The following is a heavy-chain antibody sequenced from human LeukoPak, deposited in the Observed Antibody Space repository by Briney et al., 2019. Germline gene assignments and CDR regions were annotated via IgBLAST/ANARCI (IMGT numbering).Heavy chain of an antibody. Sequence: PGGSLRLSCAASGFTFSSYEMNWVRQAPGKGLEWVSYISSSGSTIYYADSVEGRFTISRDNAKNSLYLQMNSLRAEDTAVYYCARERYCSSTSCYAALFDYWGQGTLVTVSS. CDR3: ARERYCSSTSCYAALFDY. V-gene: IGHV3-48*03. CDR2: ISSSGSTI. D-gene: IGHD2-2*01. J-gene: IGHJ4*02. CDR1: GFTFSSYE.